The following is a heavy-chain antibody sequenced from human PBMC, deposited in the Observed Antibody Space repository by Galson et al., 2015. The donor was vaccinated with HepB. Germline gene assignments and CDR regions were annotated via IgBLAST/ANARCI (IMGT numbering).Heavy chain of an antibody. CDR2: IFPADSDT. D-gene: IGHD6-13*01. CDR1: GYSFNTNW. V-gene: IGHV5-51*01. Sequence: QSGAEVKKSGESLKISCKGSGYSFNTNWIVWVRQMPGKGLEWMGNIFPADSDTRYSPSFQGQVTISVDKSISTAYLQWSGLKASDSAMYFCATPRYSHYGMDFWGQGTTVTVSS. CDR3: ATPRYSHYGMDF. J-gene: IGHJ6*02.